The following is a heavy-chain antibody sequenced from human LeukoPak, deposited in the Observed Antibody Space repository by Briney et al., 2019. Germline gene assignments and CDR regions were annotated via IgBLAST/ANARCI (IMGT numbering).Heavy chain of an antibody. V-gene: IGHV4-59*08. D-gene: IGHD2/OR15-2a*01. CDR3: AGHHTRNTVDF. Sequence: PSETLSLTCTVSGGSISSYYWSWIWQPPVKGLEWIAYISDIGSTNYNPSLKSRVTISLDTSKNQFSLKLSSVTAADTAVYYCAGHHTRNTVDFWGQGTLVTVSS. CDR2: ISDIGST. J-gene: IGHJ4*02. CDR1: GGSISSYY.